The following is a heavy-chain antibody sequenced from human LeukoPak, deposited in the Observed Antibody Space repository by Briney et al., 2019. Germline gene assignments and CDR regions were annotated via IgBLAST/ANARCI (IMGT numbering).Heavy chain of an antibody. V-gene: IGHV3-53*01. CDR3: ARDNAYFDY. CDR2: IYTGGST. Sequence: GGSLRLSCAASGSTVSSTFMSWVRQAPGKGLEWVSVIYTGGSTHYADSVKGRFTISRDNSNNTVYLQMNSLRAEDTAVYYCARDNAYFDYWGRGTLVTVSS. CDR1: GSTVSSTF. J-gene: IGHJ4*02.